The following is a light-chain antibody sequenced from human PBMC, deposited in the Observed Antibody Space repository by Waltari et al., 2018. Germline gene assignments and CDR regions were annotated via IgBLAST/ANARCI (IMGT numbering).Light chain of an antibody. CDR2: WAS. CDR1: QRVLYNTDNKNY. CDR3: QQYYDIPVT. Sequence: DIGMTQSPDSLPVSLGERATLNCKSSQRVLYNTDNKNYLAWYQQKPGQSPKLLIYWASTRESGVPDRFSGSGSGTDFTLTISGLQADDAAIYFCQQYYDIPVTFGQGTRLEIK. V-gene: IGKV4-1*01. J-gene: IGKJ2*01.